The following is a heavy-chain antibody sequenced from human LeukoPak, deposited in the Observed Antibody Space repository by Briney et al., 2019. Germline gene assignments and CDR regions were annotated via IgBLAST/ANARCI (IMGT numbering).Heavy chain of an antibody. D-gene: IGHD6-6*01. Sequence: GASVKVSCKASGGTFSSYAISWVRQAPGQGLEWMGGIIPIFGTANYAQKFQGRVTITADESTSTAYMELSSLRSEDTAMYYCARGDGIAARLYFDYWGQGTLVTVSS. J-gene: IGHJ4*02. CDR3: ARGDGIAARLYFDY. CDR1: GGTFSSYA. CDR2: IIPIFGTA. V-gene: IGHV1-69*13.